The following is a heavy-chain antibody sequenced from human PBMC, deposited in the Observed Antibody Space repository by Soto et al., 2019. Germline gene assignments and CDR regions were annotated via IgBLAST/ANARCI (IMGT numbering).Heavy chain of an antibody. CDR1: RFNFSAAW. V-gene: IGHV3-15*07. Sequence: PGGSLRLSCVASRFNFSAAWLNWIRQAPGKGLEWVGRIKPKSEGETADYTAPVRGRFTISRDDSQNTLHLQMDSLKTEDTAVYYCATVPYSRGPTWGLRVLVTVSS. J-gene: IGHJ4*02. D-gene: IGHD6-13*01. CDR3: ATVPYSRGPT. CDR2: IKPKSEGETA.